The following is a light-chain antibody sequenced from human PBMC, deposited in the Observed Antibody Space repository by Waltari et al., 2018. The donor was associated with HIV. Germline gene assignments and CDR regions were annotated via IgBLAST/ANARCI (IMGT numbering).Light chain of an antibody. J-gene: IGLJ7*01. CDR3: AVWDDSLDGQPV. CDR2: SDD. Sequence: QSVLTQPASASGTPGQRVTIPCSGGRSNTGTNTVSRYQQLPATAPKLLICSDDQRPSGVPDRFAGSKSGTSASLAISGLQFEDEAVYFCAVWDDSLDGQPVFGGGTLLTV. V-gene: IGLV1-44*01. CDR1: RSNTGTNT.